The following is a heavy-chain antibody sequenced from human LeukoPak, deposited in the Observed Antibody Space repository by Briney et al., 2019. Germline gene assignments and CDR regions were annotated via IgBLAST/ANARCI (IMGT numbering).Heavy chain of an antibody. CDR1: GFTFSSYA. D-gene: IGHD6-13*01. V-gene: IGHV3-23*01. J-gene: IGHJ6*02. CDR2: ISGSGGST. Sequence: GGSLRLSCAASGFTFSSYAMSWVRQAPGMGLEWVSAISGSGGSTYYADSVKGRFTISRDNSKNTLYLQMNSLRAEDTAVYYCAKDLGSDSSSSHYYYGMDVWGQGTTVTVS. CDR3: AKDLGSDSSSSHYYYGMDV.